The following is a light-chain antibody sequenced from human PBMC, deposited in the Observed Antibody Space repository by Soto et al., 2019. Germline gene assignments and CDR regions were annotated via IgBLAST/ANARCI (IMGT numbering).Light chain of an antibody. J-gene: IGKJ5*01. CDR1: QSISSW. V-gene: IGKV1-5*01. Sequence: THAASTLSASLGERFTITCRASQSISSWLGWYQQKPGKAPKLLIYDASSLESGVPSRFSGIGSGTEFTLTITSLQPHDFASYNCPQLNILLFTFGQGRRLPIK. CDR2: DAS. CDR3: PQLNILLFT.